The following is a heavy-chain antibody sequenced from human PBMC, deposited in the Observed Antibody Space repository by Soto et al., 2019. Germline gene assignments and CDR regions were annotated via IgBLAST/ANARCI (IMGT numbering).Heavy chain of an antibody. J-gene: IGHJ6*02. CDR3: AREGELLSDYYYGMDV. D-gene: IGHD3-10*01. CDR1: GFTFSSYA. Sequence: GGSLRLSCAASGFTFSSYAMHWVRQAPGKGLEWVAVISYDGSNKYYADSVKGRFTISRDNSKNTLYLQMNSLRAEDTAVYYCAREGELLSDYYYGMDVWGQGTTVTVSS. V-gene: IGHV3-30-3*01. CDR2: ISYDGSNK.